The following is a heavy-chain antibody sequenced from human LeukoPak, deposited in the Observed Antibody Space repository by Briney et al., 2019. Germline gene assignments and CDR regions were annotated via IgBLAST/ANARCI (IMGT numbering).Heavy chain of an antibody. D-gene: IGHD2-15*01. CDR2: IYSGGST. V-gene: IGHV3-66*01. Sequence: GGSLRLSCAASGFTVSSNYMSWVRQAPGKGLEWVSVIYSGGSTYYADSVKGRFTISRDNSKNTLYLQMNSLRAEDTAVYYCAKGYCSGGSCPGDYWGQGTLVTVSS. J-gene: IGHJ4*02. CDR1: GFTVSSNY. CDR3: AKGYCSGGSCPGDY.